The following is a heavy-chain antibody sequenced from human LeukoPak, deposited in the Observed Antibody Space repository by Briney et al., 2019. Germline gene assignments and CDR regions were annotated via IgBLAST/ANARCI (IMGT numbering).Heavy chain of an antibody. CDR3: ARVVRDSSGYFDL. D-gene: IGHD3-22*01. CDR1: GFTFSDYY. J-gene: IGHJ2*01. Sequence: GGSLRLSCAASGFTFSDYYMSWICEGPGQGLGWVSYISSSGSTIYYADSVKGRFTISRDNAKNSLYLQMTSLRAEDTAVYYCARVVRDSSGYFDLWGRGTLVTVSS. V-gene: IGHV3-11*04. CDR2: ISSSGSTI.